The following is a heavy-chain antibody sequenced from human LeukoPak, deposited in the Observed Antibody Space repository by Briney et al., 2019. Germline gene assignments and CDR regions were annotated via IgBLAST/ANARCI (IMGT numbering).Heavy chain of an antibody. Sequence: ASVKVSCKASGYTFTDYYMHWVRQAPGQGLEWMGWFNPSSGGTIYAQKFQGRVTMTRDMSISTAYMELSRLRSDDTAVYFCAKVASTTRRHDAFDIWGQGTLVTVSS. CDR3: AKVASTTRRHDAFDI. D-gene: IGHD1-1*01. CDR1: GYTFTDYY. CDR2: FNPSSGGT. J-gene: IGHJ3*02. V-gene: IGHV1-2*02.